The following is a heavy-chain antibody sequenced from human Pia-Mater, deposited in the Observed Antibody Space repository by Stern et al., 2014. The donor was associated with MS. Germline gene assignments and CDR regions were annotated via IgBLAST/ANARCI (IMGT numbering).Heavy chain of an antibody. V-gene: IGHV1-18*01. J-gene: IGHJ4*02. CDR1: GYIFSDYG. Sequence: QVQLVQSGAEVTNPGASEKVSCRASGYIFSDYGIHWVRQAPGQWLEWMGWISAYNGNTNYAQHFQGTVTMTTDTSTSTAYMELRSLRSDDTAVYYCARDDLGGAFDYWGQGTLVTVSS. CDR2: ISAYNGNT. CDR3: ARDDLGGAFDY.